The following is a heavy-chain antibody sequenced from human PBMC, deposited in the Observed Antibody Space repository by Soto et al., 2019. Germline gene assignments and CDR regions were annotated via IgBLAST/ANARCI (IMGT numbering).Heavy chain of an antibody. J-gene: IGHJ5*02. D-gene: IGHD3-3*01. CDR3: ARGQRFSDWFDP. CDR1: GGAISTYY. V-gene: IGHV4-4*07. Sequence: LSLTCTVSGGAISTYYWTWIRQPAGKGLEWIGRIYSSGSTKYNPSLQSRVTMSLDTSNNQFSLRPTSVTAADTAVYYCARGQRFSDWFDPWGQGTLVTVSS. CDR2: IYSSGST.